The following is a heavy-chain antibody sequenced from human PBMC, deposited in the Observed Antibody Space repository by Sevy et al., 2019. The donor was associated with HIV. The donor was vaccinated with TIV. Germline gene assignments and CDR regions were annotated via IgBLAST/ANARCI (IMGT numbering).Heavy chain of an antibody. J-gene: IGHJ4*02. Sequence: ASVKVSCMASGGSLSNYGMHWVRQAPGQGLERMGGIITRPGIAKYVPKFRDRVTIYADASINKGYLDLRRLKFEDTGVYFCASVRPFGGDCYFFDSWGQGTLVTVSS. CDR3: ASVRPFGGDCYFFDS. V-gene: IGHV1-69*10. CDR1: GGSLSNYG. D-gene: IGHD2-21*02. CDR2: IITRPGIA.